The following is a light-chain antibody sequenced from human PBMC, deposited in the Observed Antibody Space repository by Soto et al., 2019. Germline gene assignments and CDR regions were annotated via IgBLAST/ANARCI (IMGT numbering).Light chain of an antibody. CDR3: HQYNSWPRGT. V-gene: IGKV3-15*01. CDR1: QSVRSS. J-gene: IGKJ3*01. CDR2: GAS. Sequence: EIVMTQSPGTLSVSPGERATLFCRASQSVRSSLAWYQQKPGQPPRLLLYGASTRATGIPVRFRGSGSGTEFTLTISSLQSEDPAVYYCHQYNSWPRGTFGPGTKVDIK.